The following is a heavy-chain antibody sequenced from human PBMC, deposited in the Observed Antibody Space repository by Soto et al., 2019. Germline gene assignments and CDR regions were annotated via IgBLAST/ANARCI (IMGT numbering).Heavy chain of an antibody. Sequence: QVQLVQSGAEVKTPGSSVKVSCEASGGTFSSYSINWVRQAPGQGLEWMGRLIPMFGTTDYAQRFQGRVTFTAAQSPSTASMEVTNLTSEDTAVYYCARAVVLTFSRFYNVDVWGQGTTVTVSS. CDR1: GGTFSSYS. CDR3: ARAVVLTFSRFYNVDV. J-gene: IGHJ6*02. V-gene: IGHV1-69*18. CDR2: LIPMFGTT. D-gene: IGHD2-2*01.